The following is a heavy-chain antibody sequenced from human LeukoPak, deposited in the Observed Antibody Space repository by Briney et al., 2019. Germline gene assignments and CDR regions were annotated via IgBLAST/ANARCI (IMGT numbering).Heavy chain of an antibody. V-gene: IGHV3-7*01. D-gene: IGHD3-3*01. Sequence: GGSLRLSCAASGFTFSSYWMSWVRQAPGKGLEWVANIKQDGSEKYYVDSVKGRFTISRDNAKNSLYLQMNSLRAEDTAVYYCARLRFLEWLLSPEMDYWGQGTLVTVSS. CDR1: GFTFSSYW. CDR3: ARLRFLEWLLSPEMDY. CDR2: IKQDGSEK. J-gene: IGHJ4*02.